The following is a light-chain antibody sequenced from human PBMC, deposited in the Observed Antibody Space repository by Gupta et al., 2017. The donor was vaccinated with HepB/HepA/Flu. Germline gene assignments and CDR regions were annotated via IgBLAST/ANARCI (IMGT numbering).Light chain of an antibody. J-gene: IGKJ5*01. CDR1: QSVSSN. CDR2: GAS. CDR3: QQYNNWPT. Sequence: EIVMTQSPATLSVSPGERATLSCRASQSVSSNLAWYQQKPGQAPRLIIYGASNRATGIPARFSGRGSRKDFTLTISSLQYEDFAVYYVQQYNNWPTFGQGTRLEIK. V-gene: IGKV3-15*01.